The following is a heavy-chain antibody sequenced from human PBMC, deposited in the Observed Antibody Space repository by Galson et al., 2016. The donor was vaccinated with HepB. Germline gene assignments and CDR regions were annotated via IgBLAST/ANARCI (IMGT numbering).Heavy chain of an antibody. J-gene: IGHJ4*02. CDR2: IYPTDSET. CDR1: GYTFTNYW. D-gene: IGHD2-15*01. V-gene: IGHV5-51*01. CDR3: ARHLAYCTGGICYSGRAFDY. Sequence: QSGAEVKQPGQSLKISCKGSGYTFTNYWIGWVRQMPGKGLEWMGIIYPTDSETKYSPSFQGQVTISADKSINTAYLQWSSLKASDTAIYYCARHLAYCTGGICYSGRAFDYWGQGTQVTVSS.